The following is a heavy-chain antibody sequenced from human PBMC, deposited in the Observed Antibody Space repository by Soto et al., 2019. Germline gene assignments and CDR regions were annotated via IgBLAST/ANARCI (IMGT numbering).Heavy chain of an antibody. CDR2: MWPSGGT. V-gene: IGHV4-34*01. CDR1: GGSFSGYY. Sequence: SETLSLTCAVYGGSFSGYYWSWIRQPPGKGLEWIGEMWPSGGTTYNPSLQNRVTISVDNSKNHLSLTLTSVTAADTAIYYCARCLHCSNGGRFDPWGQGALVTVSS. CDR3: ARCLHCSNGGRFDP. D-gene: IGHD2-8*01. J-gene: IGHJ5*02.